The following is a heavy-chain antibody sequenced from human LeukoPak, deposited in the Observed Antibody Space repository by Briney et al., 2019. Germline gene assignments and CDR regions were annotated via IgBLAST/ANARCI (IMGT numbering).Heavy chain of an antibody. CDR2: IKEDGSEK. V-gene: IGHV3-7*01. CDR3: ARIKTLYYYDSSGYCNY. CDR1: GFTFSSYW. J-gene: IGHJ4*02. Sequence: PGGSLRLSCAASGFTFSSYWMSWVRQAPEKGLEWVANIKEDGSEKYYVDSVKGRFTISRDNAKNSLYLQMNSLRAEDTAVYYCARIKTLYYYDSSGYCNYWGQGTLVTVSS. D-gene: IGHD3-22*01.